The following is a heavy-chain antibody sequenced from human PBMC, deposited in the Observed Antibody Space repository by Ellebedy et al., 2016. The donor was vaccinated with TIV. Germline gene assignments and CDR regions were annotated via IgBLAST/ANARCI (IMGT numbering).Heavy chain of an antibody. CDR2: IWYDGSNK. CDR3: ARAGLVVPAAIPTLHRLHWFDP. CDR1: GFTFSSYG. D-gene: IGHD2-2*01. V-gene: IGHV3-33*01. Sequence: GESLKISXAASGFTFSSYGMHWVRQAPGKGLEWVAVIWYDGSNKYYADSVKGRFTISRDNSKNTLYLQMNSLRAEDTAVYYCARAGLVVPAAIPTLHRLHWFDPWGQGTLVTVSS. J-gene: IGHJ5*02.